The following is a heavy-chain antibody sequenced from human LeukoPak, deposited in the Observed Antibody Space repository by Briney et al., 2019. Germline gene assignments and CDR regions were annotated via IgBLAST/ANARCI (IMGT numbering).Heavy chain of an antibody. D-gene: IGHD3-10*01. CDR3: ARELGDGSGSSDY. Sequence: GGSLTLSCAASGFTFSDYYMSWIRQAPGKGLEWVSYISSSSSYTNYADSVKGRFTISRDNAKNSLYLQMNSLRAEDTAVYYCARELGDGSGSSDYWGQGTLVTVSS. CDR1: GFTFSDYY. V-gene: IGHV3-11*05. J-gene: IGHJ4*02. CDR2: ISSSSSYT.